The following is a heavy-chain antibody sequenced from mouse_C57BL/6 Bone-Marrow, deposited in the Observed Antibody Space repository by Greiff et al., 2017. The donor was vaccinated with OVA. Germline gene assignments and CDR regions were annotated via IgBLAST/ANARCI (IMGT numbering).Heavy chain of an antibody. CDR3: TYAGYDYAMDY. Sequence: QVQLQQSGAELVRPGASVTLSCKASGYTFTDYEMHWVKQTPVHGLEWLGAIDPETGGTAYNQKFKGKAILTADKSSSTAYMELRSLTSEDSAVYYCTYAGYDYAMDYWGQGTSVTVSS. V-gene: IGHV1-15*01. J-gene: IGHJ4*01. D-gene: IGHD3-2*02. CDR1: GYTFTDYE. CDR2: IDPETGGT.